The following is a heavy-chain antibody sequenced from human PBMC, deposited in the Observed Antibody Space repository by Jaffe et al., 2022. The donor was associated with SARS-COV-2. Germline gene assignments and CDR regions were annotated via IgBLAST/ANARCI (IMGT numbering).Heavy chain of an antibody. D-gene: IGHD1-26*01. V-gene: IGHV3-7*01. CDR1: GFTFSSYW. CDR2: IKQDGSEK. J-gene: IGHJ4*02. Sequence: EVQLVESGGGLVQPGGSLRLSCAASGFTFSSYWMSWVRQAPGKGLEWVANIKQDGSEKYYVDSVKGRFTISRDNAKNSLYLQMNSLRAEDTAVYYCARDLPSRYSGSPMDYWGQGTLVTVSS. CDR3: ARDLPSRYSGSPMDY.